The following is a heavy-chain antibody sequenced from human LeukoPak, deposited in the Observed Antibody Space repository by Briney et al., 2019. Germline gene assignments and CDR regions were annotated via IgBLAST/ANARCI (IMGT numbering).Heavy chain of an antibody. CDR3: ARTQVGAFDY. V-gene: IGHV4-59*01. CDR2: IFYSGST. D-gene: IGHD1-26*01. J-gene: IGHJ4*02. Sequence: PSETLSLTCTVSGGSISGYYWSWIRQPPGKGLEWLTYIFYSGSTNYNPSLKSRVTISVDTSKNQFSLKLSSVTAADTAVYYCARTQVGAFDYWGQGTLDTVSS. CDR1: GGSISGYY.